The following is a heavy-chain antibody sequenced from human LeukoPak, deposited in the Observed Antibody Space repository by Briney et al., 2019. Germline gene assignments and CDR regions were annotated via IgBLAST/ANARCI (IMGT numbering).Heavy chain of an antibody. CDR2: ISSDGVNN. D-gene: IGHD2-21*02. V-gene: IGHV3-30-3*01. Sequence: GGSLRLSCAASGFTFSHYAVHWVRQAPGKGLDWVAVISSDGVNNYYADSVKGRFIISRDNSKNTLYLQMNSLRAEDTAVYYCARGHPVLVTAPFDYWGRGTLVTVSS. CDR3: ARGHPVLVTAPFDY. J-gene: IGHJ4*02. CDR1: GFTFSHYA.